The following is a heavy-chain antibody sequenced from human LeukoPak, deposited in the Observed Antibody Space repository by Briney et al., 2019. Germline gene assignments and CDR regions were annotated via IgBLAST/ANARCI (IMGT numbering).Heavy chain of an antibody. CDR1: GASISSGNYD. J-gene: IGHJ4*02. CDR3: ARESDLSNYDRTDY. V-gene: IGHV4-61*02. CDR2: IFTTGST. D-gene: IGHD4/OR15-4a*01. Sequence: SETLSLTCTVSGASISSGNYDWGWIRQPGGKGLEWIGRIFTTGSTTYTPPLHCPVTISAATSTPRVSLRLYSVPAADSAMYYCARESDLSNYDRTDYWGQGTLVTVSS.